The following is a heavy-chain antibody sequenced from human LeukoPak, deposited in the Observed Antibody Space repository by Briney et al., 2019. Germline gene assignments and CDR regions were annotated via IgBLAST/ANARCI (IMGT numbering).Heavy chain of an antibody. Sequence: ASVKVSCKASGYTFTSYDINWVRQATGQGLEWMGWMNPNSGNTGYAQKFQGRVTITRNTSISTAYMELSSLRSEDTAVYYCARVWPYSSSWYFGNWFDPWGQGTLVTVSS. CDR3: ARVWPYSSSWYFGNWFDP. V-gene: IGHV1-8*03. J-gene: IGHJ5*02. D-gene: IGHD6-13*01. CDR2: MNPNSGNT. CDR1: GYTFTSYD.